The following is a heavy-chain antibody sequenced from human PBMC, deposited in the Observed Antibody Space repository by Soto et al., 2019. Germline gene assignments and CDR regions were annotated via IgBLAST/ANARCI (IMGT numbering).Heavy chain of an antibody. CDR2: IVVGSGNT. Sequence: SVKVSCKASVFTFTSSAVQWVRQARGQRLEWIGWIVVGSGNTNYAQKFQERVTITRDMSTSTAYMELSSLRSEDTAVYYCAADRSGSYRGYYYYGMDVWGQGTTVTVSS. CDR1: VFTFTSSA. V-gene: IGHV1-58*01. D-gene: IGHD1-26*01. CDR3: AADRSGSYRGYYYYGMDV. J-gene: IGHJ6*02.